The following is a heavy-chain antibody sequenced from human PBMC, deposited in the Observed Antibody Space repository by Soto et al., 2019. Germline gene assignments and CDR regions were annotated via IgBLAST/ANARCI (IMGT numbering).Heavy chain of an antibody. J-gene: IGHJ4*02. Sequence: QVQLVQSGAEVKKPGASVKVSCKASGYTFTSYGISWVRQAPGQGLDWMGWISAYNGNTNYAQKLQGRVTMTTDTSTSTAYMELRSLRSDDTAVYYCARDSRGTGRRYSYGYYNYWGQGTLVTVSS. D-gene: IGHD5-18*01. CDR2: ISAYNGNT. V-gene: IGHV1-18*01. CDR1: GYTFTSYG. CDR3: ARDSRGTGRRYSYGYYNY.